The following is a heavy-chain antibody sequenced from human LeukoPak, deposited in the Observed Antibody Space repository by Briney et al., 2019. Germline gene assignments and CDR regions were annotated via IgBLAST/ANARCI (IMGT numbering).Heavy chain of an antibody. V-gene: IGHV3-48*01. D-gene: IGHD4-17*01. J-gene: IGHJ4*02. CDR1: GFTFSSYS. CDR2: ISSSSAI. CDR3: ARDGDYGLAFDY. Sequence: GGSLRLSCAASGFTFSSYSMNWVRQAPGKGLEWVSYISSSSAIYYADSVKGRFTISRDNAKNSLYLQMNSLRAEDTAVYYCARDGDYGLAFDYWGQGTLVTVSS.